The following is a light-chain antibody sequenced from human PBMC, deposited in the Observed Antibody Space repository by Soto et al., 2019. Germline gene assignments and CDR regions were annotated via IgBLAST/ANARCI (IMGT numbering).Light chain of an antibody. CDR3: QHYGNSPFT. CDR2: GAS. CDR1: QRISSS. J-gene: IGKJ3*01. Sequence: EIVLTQSPGTLSLSPGERATLHCRASQRISSSLAWYQQKPGQAPRLLIYGASGRAPGIPDRFSGSGYGTDFTLTISRLEPEDFAVYYCQHYGNSPFTFGPGTKVDIK. V-gene: IGKV3-20*01.